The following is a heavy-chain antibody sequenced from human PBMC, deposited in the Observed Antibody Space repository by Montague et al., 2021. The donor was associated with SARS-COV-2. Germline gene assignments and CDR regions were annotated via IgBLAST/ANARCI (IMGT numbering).Heavy chain of an antibody. Sequence: TLSLTCTVPGGFISSSYWSWIRQPPGKGLEWIGYIYHSGNTNYNPSLKSRVTISIDTSMNQFSLSLSSMTAADTAVYFWARDLLPPRTAIKTNFFGLDVWGQGTTVIVSS. D-gene: IGHD2-21*02. CDR3: ARDLLPPRTAIKTNFFGLDV. V-gene: IGHV4-59*01. CDR1: GGFISSSY. J-gene: IGHJ6*02. CDR2: IYHSGNT.